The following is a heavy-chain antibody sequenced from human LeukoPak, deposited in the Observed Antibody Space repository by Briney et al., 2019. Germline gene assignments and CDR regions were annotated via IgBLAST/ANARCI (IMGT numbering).Heavy chain of an antibody. CDR3: ARDRAGYRPYYFDY. V-gene: IGHV4-59*01. Sequence: PSETLSLTCTVSGGSITSYYWSWIRQPPGKGMEWIGYIYYSGSTNYNPSLKSRVTISVDTSKSQFSLKLSSVTAADTAVYYCARDRAGYRPYYFDYWGQGTLVTVSS. D-gene: IGHD3-9*01. CDR1: GGSITSYY. CDR2: IYYSGST. J-gene: IGHJ4*02.